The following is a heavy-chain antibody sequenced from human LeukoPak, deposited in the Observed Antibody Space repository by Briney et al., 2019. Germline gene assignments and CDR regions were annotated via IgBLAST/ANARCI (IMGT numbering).Heavy chain of an antibody. D-gene: IGHD3-16*02. Sequence: GGSLRLSCAASGFTFSNAWMSWVRQAPGKGLEWVGRIKSKTDGGTTDYAAPVEGRFTISRDDSKNTLYLQMNSLKTEDTAVYYCTTDRGFGGVIVATFDYWGQGTLVTVSS. V-gene: IGHV3-15*01. CDR1: GFTFSNAW. CDR2: IKSKTDGGTT. CDR3: TTDRGFGGVIVATFDY. J-gene: IGHJ4*02.